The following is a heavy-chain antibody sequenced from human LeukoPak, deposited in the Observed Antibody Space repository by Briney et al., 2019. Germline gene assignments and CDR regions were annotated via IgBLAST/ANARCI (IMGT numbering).Heavy chain of an antibody. D-gene: IGHD3-22*01. CDR1: GVSISSSSYY. CDR2: INHSGST. CDR3: ARRRYYYDSSGYYSY. Sequence: PSETLSLTCTVSGVSISSSSYYWGWIRQPPGKGLEWIGEINHSGSTNYNPSLKSRVTISVDTSKNQFSLKLSSVTAADTAVYYCARRRYYYDSSGYYSYWGQGTLVTVSS. V-gene: IGHV4-39*07. J-gene: IGHJ4*02.